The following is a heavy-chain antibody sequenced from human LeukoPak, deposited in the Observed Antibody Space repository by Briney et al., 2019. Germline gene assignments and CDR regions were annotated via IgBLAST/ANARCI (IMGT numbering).Heavy chain of an antibody. CDR3: ARGNTAMVFYYYYYMDV. CDR1: GGSISSSSYY. Sequence: SETLSLTCTVSGGSISSSSYYWGWIRQPPGKGLEWIGSIYYSGSTYYNPSLKSRVTISVDTSKNQFSLKLSSVTAADTAVYYCARGNTAMVFYYYYYMDVWGKGTTVTVSS. D-gene: IGHD5-18*01. V-gene: IGHV4-39*07. CDR2: IYYSGST. J-gene: IGHJ6*03.